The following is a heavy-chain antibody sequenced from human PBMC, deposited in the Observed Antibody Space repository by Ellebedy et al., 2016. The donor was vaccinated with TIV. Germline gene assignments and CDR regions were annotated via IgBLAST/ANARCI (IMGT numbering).Heavy chain of an antibody. CDR3: AREKEHTHGRSFRS. J-gene: IGHJ5*02. V-gene: IGHV4-59*01. Sequence: MPSETLSLTSTLSAGSISTYYWSWIRQSPGKGLEWIGYIYYNENTNYNPSLKSRVTISVDKSKNQLSLTLSAVTAADTAVYFCAREKEHTHGRSFRSWGQGMLVTVSS. CDR1: AGSISTYY. CDR2: IYYNENT. D-gene: IGHD1-26*01.